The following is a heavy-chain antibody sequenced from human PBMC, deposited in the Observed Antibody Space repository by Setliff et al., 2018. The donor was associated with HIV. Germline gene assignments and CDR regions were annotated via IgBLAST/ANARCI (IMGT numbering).Heavy chain of an antibody. J-gene: IGHJ4*02. CDR2: ISYGGIT. D-gene: IGHD3-22*01. CDR1: GGSISSSHDF. Sequence: PSETLSLTCTVSGGSISSSHDFWNWIRQPPGKGLEWIGAISYGGITYYNPSLTSRGTISVDTSKNQFSLKVTSVTAADTAVYYCARVPGRDYYDTSGDFDYWGLGTLVTVSS. CDR3: ARVPGRDYYDTSGDFDY. V-gene: IGHV4-39*07.